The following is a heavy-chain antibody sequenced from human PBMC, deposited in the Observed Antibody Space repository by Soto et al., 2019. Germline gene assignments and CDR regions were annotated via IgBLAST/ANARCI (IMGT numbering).Heavy chain of an antibody. Sequence: GGSLRLSCAASGFTFSSYAVSWVRQAPGKGLEWVSSVSSTSGYIYYGDSVKGRFTISRDNAKNSLYLQMNSLRAEDTAVYYCARANVDTSVVNEYYFDYWGQGTLVTVSS. D-gene: IGHD5-18*01. V-gene: IGHV3-21*01. CDR3: ARANVDTSVVNEYYFDY. CDR2: VSSTSGYI. J-gene: IGHJ4*02. CDR1: GFTFSSYA.